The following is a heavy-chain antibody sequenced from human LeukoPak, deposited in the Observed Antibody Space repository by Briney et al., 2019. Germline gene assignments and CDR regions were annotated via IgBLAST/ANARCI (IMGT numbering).Heavy chain of an antibody. D-gene: IGHD3-3*01. J-gene: IGHJ6*03. V-gene: IGHV3-7*01. CDR3: ARTDDFWSGYGFYYYMNV. CDR1: GFTFSRYW. Sequence: PGGSLRLSCAASGFTFSRYWMSWVRQAPGEGLEWVANIKQDGSEKYYVDSVKGRFTISRDNAKNSLYLQMNSLRAEDTAVYYCARTDDFWSGYGFYYYMNVWGKGTTVTVSS. CDR2: IKQDGSEK.